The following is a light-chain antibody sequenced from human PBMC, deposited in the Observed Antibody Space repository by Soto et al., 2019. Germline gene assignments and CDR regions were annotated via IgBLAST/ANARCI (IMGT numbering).Light chain of an antibody. CDR1: SSDVGSYNY. Sequence: QAVRTQPASVSASPGQSITIACTGTSSDVGSYNYVSWYQHHPGKAPNIMISEVINRPSGISNRFSGSKSCNPASLTISGLQAEDEADYYCSSYAITSTPIYVFGTGTRVTVL. V-gene: IGLV2-14*01. CDR3: SSYAITSTPIYV. J-gene: IGLJ1*01. CDR2: EVI.